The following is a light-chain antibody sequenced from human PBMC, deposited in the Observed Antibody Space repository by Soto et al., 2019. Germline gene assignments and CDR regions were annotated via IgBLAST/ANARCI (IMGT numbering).Light chain of an antibody. J-gene: IGLJ3*02. CDR2: EVS. V-gene: IGLV2-18*01. CDR1: SSDVGNFDL. Sequence: QSALTQPPSVSGSPGQSVTISCTGTSSDVGNFDLVSWYQQPPGTAPKLLIYEVSNRPSGVPDRFSGSKSGNTASLTISGLEDEDEDYYCCRLARSSATCVFGGGTKLTVL. CDR3: RLARSSATCV.